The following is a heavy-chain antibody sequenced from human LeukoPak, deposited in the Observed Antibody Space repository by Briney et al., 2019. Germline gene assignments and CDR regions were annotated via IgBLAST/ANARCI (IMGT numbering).Heavy chain of an antibody. CDR1: GYTFTSYY. CDR2: INPNSGGT. J-gene: IGHJ4*02. Sequence: GASVKVSCKASGYTFTSYYIHWVRQAPGQGLEWMGWINPNSGGTNTAQKFQGRVTMTRDTSLNTAYMELSRLRSDDPAVYYCARVNNYYDSSGYFYYFDNGGRGTLVTVSS. D-gene: IGHD3-22*01. CDR3: ARVNNYYDSSGYFYYFDN. V-gene: IGHV1-2*02.